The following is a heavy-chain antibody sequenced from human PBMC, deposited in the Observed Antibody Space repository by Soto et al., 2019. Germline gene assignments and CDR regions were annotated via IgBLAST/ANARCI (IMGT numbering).Heavy chain of an antibody. Sequence: QVQLLQSGAEVRKPGFSVKVSCKASGGTLGSYAITWVRQAPGQGFEWMGGFIPIFGITNYAQRFEDRLTITAYESTSTVYMELSSLTYDDTAVYYCVPLQPSTIRGRPGMDVWGQGTTITVSS. D-gene: IGHD4-4*01. CDR1: GGTLGSYA. CDR3: VPLQPSTIRGRPGMDV. V-gene: IGHV1-69*01. J-gene: IGHJ6*02. CDR2: FIPIFGIT.